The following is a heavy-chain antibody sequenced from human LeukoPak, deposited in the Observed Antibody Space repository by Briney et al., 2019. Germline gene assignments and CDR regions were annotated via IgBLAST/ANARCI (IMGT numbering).Heavy chain of an antibody. CDR3: TRENGIYCGGDCPFDY. V-gene: IGHV3-49*04. Sequence: GGSLRLSCTASGFTFGDYAMSWVRQAPGKGLEGVGFIRSKAYGGTTEYAASVKGRFTISRDDSKSIAYLQMNSLKTEDTAVYYCTRENGIYCGGDCPFDYWGQGTLVTVSS. CDR1: GFTFGDYA. CDR2: IRSKAYGGTT. J-gene: IGHJ4*02. D-gene: IGHD2-21*01.